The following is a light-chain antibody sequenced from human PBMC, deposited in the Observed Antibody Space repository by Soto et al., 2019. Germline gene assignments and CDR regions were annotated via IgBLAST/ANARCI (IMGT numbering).Light chain of an antibody. CDR3: SSYTTRSTRV. CDR1: SSDVGIYNY. CDR2: EVS. V-gene: IGLV2-14*01. Sequence: QSALTQPASVSGSPGQSIAISCTGSSSDVGIYNYVSWYQQHPGKVPKLIIYEVSNRPSGVSNRFSGSKSGNTASLTISGLQAEDEADYYCSSYTTRSTRVFGTGTKV. J-gene: IGLJ1*01.